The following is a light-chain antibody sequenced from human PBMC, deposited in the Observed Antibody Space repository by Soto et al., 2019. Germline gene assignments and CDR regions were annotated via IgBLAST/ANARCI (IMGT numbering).Light chain of an antibody. CDR2: DVT. Sequence: QSALTQPASVSGSPGQSITISCTGTSSDVGSYNLVSWYQQHPGKAPKVMIYDVTKRTSGVSNRFSCSKSGNTASLTISGLDDEDESDYYCCSYAGGNTYVLGTGTKLTVL. V-gene: IGLV2-23*02. CDR3: CSYAGGNTYV. CDR1: SSDVGSYNL. J-gene: IGLJ1*01.